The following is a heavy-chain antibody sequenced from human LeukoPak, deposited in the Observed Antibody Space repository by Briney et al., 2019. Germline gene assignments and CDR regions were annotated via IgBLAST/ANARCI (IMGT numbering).Heavy chain of an antibody. D-gene: IGHD6-19*01. J-gene: IGHJ4*02. Sequence: SETLSLTCTVSGGSISSSSYYWGWIRQPPGKGLEWIGYIYYSGSTNYNPSLKSRVTISVDTSKNQFSLKLSSVTAADTAVYYCARADRPRQWLVPLDSWGQGTLVTVSS. CDR2: IYYSGST. V-gene: IGHV4-61*05. CDR1: GGSISSSSYY. CDR3: ARADRPRQWLVPLDS.